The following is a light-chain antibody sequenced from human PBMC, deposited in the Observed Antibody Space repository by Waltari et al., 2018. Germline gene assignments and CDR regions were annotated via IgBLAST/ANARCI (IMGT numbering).Light chain of an antibody. Sequence: EIVMTQSPATLSVSPGERATLPCRASQSVSSNLAWYQQRPGQAPRLLIYGASTRATGIPARFSGSGSGTEFTLTISSLQSEDSAVYYCHQYSSWPPMFTFGQGTKLEIK. CDR2: GAS. CDR3: HQYSSWPPMFT. V-gene: IGKV3-15*01. J-gene: IGKJ2*01. CDR1: QSVSSN.